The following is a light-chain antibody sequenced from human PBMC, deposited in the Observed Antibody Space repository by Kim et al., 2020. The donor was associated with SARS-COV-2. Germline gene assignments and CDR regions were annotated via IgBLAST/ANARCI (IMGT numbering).Light chain of an antibody. CDR3: QQYYSYPLT. J-gene: IGKJ4*01. Sequence: GSTGDRVTITCRASQGISSYLAWYQQKPEKAPKLLIYAASTLQSGVPSRFSGSGSGTDFTLTISCLQSEDFATYYCQQYYSYPLTFGGGTKVDIK. V-gene: IGKV1-8*01. CDR2: AAS. CDR1: QGISSY.